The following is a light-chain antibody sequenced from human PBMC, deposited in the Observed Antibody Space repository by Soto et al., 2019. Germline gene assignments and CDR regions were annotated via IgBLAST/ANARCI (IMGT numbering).Light chain of an antibody. CDR3: SSYAGSNKRV. CDR2: EVS. Sequence: QSALTQPPSASGSPGQSVTISCTGTSSDVGGYNYVSWYQQQPGKAPKLMIYEVSKRPSGVPDRFSGSKSGNTASLTVSGLKAEDEADYYCSSYAGSNKRVFGTGTELTVL. J-gene: IGLJ1*01. CDR1: SSDVGGYNY. V-gene: IGLV2-8*01.